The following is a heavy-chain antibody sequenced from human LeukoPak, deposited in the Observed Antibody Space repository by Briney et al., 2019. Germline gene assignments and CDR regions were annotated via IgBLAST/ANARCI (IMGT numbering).Heavy chain of an antibody. D-gene: IGHD1-26*01. CDR1: GFTFSSYA. CDR2: ISGSGGST. V-gene: IGHV3-23*01. Sequence: PGGSLRLSCAASGFTFSSYAMSWVRQAPGKGLEWVSAISGSGGSTYYADSVKGRFTISRDNSKNTLYLQMNSLRAEDTAVYYCAKGWYHHSVGALLYFDYWGQGTLVTVSS. J-gene: IGHJ4*02. CDR3: AKGWYHHSVGALLYFDY.